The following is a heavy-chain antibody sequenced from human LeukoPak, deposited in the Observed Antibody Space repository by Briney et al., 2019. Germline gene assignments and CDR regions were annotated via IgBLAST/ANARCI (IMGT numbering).Heavy chain of an antibody. V-gene: IGHV3-74*01. J-gene: IGHJ3*02. Sequence: GGSLRLSRAASGFTFSSYWMHWVRQAPGKGLVWVSRINSDGSTTGHADSVKGRFTISRDKAKNTLYLQMHSLRAEDTAVYYCARVSRYGWSAFDIWGQGTMVTVSS. CDR3: ARVSRYGWSAFDI. CDR1: GFTFSSYW. D-gene: IGHD5-18*01. CDR2: INSDGSTT.